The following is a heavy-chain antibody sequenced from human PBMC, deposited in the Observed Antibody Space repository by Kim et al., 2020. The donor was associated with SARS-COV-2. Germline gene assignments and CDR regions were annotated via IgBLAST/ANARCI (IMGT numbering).Heavy chain of an antibody. V-gene: IGHV3-11*06. J-gene: IGHJ4*02. CDR2: T. CDR3: AREDRRLIDY. Sequence: TNDAESVKGRFTISRDNAKNSLYLQMNSLRAEDTAVYYCAREDRRLIDYWGQGTLVTVSS.